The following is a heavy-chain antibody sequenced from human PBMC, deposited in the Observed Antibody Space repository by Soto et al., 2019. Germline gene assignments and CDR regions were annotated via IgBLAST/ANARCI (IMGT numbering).Heavy chain of an antibody. CDR1: GFTFSSYA. CDR3: AKHSMYYYYGMDV. D-gene: IGHD2-21*01. V-gene: IGHV3-23*01. J-gene: IGHJ6*02. CDR2: ISGSGGST. Sequence: PGGSLRLSCAASGFTFSSYAMSWVRQAPGKGLEWVSAISGSGGSTYYADSVKGRFTITRDNSKNTLYLQMNSLRAEDTAVYYCAKHSMYYYYGMDVWGQGTTVTVSS.